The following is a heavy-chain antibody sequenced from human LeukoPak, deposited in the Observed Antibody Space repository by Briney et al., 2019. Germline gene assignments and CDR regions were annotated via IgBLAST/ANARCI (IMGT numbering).Heavy chain of an antibody. V-gene: IGHV1-2*02. CDR2: INPNSGGT. CDR1: GYTFTGYY. Sequence: ASVKVSCKASGYTFTGYYMHWVRQAPGQGLEWMGWINPNSGGTNYAQKFQGRVTMTRDTSISTACMELSRLRSDDTAVYYCASGLGRFLEWLSLDYWGQGTLVTVSS. D-gene: IGHD3-3*01. CDR3: ASGLGRFLEWLSLDY. J-gene: IGHJ4*02.